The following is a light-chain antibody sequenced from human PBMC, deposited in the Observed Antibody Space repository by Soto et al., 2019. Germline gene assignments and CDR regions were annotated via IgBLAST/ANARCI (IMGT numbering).Light chain of an antibody. V-gene: IGKV3-20*01. Sequence: EIVLTQSPGTLSLSPGERATLSCRASQSVSSAYLAWYQQIPGQAPRLLIYGASSRATGFPDRFRGSGSGIDFTLTFSGLEPEAFPVYHCQQAGSSFYTFGQGTKLEIK. CDR2: GAS. J-gene: IGKJ2*01. CDR1: QSVSSAY. CDR3: QQAGSSFYT.